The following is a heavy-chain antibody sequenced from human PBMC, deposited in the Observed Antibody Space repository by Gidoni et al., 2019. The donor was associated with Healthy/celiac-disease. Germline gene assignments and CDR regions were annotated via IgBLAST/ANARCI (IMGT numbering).Heavy chain of an antibody. CDR1: GFTFSSYA. D-gene: IGHD6-13*01. CDR2: ISSNGGST. J-gene: IGHJ3*02. V-gene: IGHV3-64D*06. Sequence: EVQLVESGGGLVQPGGSLRLSCSASGFTFSSYAMNWVRQAPGKGLEYVSAISSNGGSTYYSDSVKGILTISRDNSKNTLYLKRSSLRAEDTAVYYCVKGIAAAADDAFDIWGQGTMVTVSS. CDR3: VKGIAAAADDAFDI.